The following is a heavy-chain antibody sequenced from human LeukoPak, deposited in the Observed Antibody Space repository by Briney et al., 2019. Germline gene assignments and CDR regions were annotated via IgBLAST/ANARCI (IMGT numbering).Heavy chain of an antibody. J-gene: IGHJ4*02. D-gene: IGHD3-10*01. Sequence: ASVKVSCKVSGYTLTELSMHWVRQAPGKGLEWMGGFGPEDGETIYAQKFQGRVIMTEDTSSDTAYVELSSLRSDDTAVYYCARDGYGSGKGFFDYWGQGTLVTVS. CDR1: GYTLTELS. CDR3: ARDGYGSGKGFFDY. V-gene: IGHV1-24*01. CDR2: FGPEDGET.